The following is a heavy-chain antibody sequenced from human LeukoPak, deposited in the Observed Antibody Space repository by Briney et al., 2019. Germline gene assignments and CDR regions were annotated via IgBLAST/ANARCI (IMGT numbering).Heavy chain of an antibody. CDR2: ISSSSSYI. J-gene: IGHJ4*02. CDR1: GFTFSSYS. Sequence: GRSLRLSCAAPGFTFSSYSMNWVRQAPGKGLEWVSSISSSSSYIYYADSVKGRFTISRDNAKNSLYLQMNSLRAEDTAVYYCARNAPRGQLTTDYWGQGTLVTVSS. CDR3: ARNAPRGQLTTDY. D-gene: IGHD1-1*01. V-gene: IGHV3-21*01.